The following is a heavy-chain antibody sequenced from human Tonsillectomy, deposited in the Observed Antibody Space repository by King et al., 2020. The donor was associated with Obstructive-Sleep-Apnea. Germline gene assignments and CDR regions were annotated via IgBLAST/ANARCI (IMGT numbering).Heavy chain of an antibody. CDR1: GFTFSSYW. CDR3: ARDRGSSGWYNY. Sequence: VQLVESGGGLVQPGGSLRLSCAASGFTFSSYWMSWVRQAPGTGREWVANIMQDGSEKYYVYSVKGRFTNSRDNAKNSLYLQMNSLRAEDTAVYYCARDRGSSGWYNYWGQGTLVTVSS. CDR2: IMQDGSEK. J-gene: IGHJ4*02. D-gene: IGHD6-19*01. V-gene: IGHV3-7*01.